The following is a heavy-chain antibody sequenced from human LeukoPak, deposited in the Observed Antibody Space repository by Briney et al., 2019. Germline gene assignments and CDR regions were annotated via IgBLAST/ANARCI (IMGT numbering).Heavy chain of an antibody. CDR2: INHSGST. CDR3: ARGGGWIVVVPAAMVWFDP. V-gene: IGHV4-34*01. J-gene: IGHJ5*02. D-gene: IGHD2-2*01. CDR1: GGSFSGYY. Sequence: SETLSLTCAVYGGSFSGYYWSWIRQPPGKGLEWIGEINHSGSTNYNPSLKSRVTISVDTSRNQFSLRLSSVTAADTAVYYCARGGGWIVVVPAAMVWFDPWGQGTLVTVSS.